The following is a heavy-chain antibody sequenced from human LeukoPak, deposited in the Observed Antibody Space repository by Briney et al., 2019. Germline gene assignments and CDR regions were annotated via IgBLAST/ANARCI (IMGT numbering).Heavy chain of an antibody. CDR1: GFAFSDYY. Sequence: GSLRLSCAASGFAFSDYYMSWIRQAPGKGLEWVSVIYSGGSTYYADSVKGRFTISRDNSKNTLYLQMNSLRAEDTAVYYCASGSGSYRTPYYYMDVWGTGTTVTVSS. J-gene: IGHJ6*03. CDR2: IYSGGST. CDR3: ASGSGSYRTPYYYMDV. V-gene: IGHV3-53*01. D-gene: IGHD3-10*01.